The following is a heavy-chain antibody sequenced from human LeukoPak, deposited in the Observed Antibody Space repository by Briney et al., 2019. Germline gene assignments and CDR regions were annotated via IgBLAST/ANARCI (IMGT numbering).Heavy chain of an antibody. J-gene: IGHJ4*02. Sequence: SETLSLTCTVSGGSISSHYWSWIRQPPGKGLEWIGYIYYTGSTNYNPSLESRVTMSVDTSKNQFPLKLSSVTAADTAVYYCARLAYRGPAVADFDYWGQGTLVTVSS. V-gene: IGHV4-59*08. CDR3: ARLAYRGPAVADFDY. CDR2: IYYTGST. CDR1: GGSISSHY. D-gene: IGHD6-19*01.